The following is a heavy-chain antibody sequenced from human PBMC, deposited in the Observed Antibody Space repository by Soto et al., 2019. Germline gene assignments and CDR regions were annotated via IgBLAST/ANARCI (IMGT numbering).Heavy chain of an antibody. Sequence: GGSLRLSCAASGFTFSNYGVHWVRQAPGKGLEWLSFTSYDGNNKYHADSVEGRFTISRDNSKNTLYLQMNSLRDEDTAVYYCARDRYYSGSGSFGPRIDYWGQGTLVTVYS. CDR3: ARDRYYSGSGSFGPRIDY. CDR1: GFTFSNYG. J-gene: IGHJ4*02. D-gene: IGHD3-10*01. V-gene: IGHV3-30*03. CDR2: TSYDGNNK.